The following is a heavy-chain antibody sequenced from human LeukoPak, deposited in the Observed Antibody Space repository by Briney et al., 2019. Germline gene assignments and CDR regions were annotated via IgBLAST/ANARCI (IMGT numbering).Heavy chain of an antibody. CDR2: INPNSGDT. J-gene: IGHJ6*03. CDR3: ARGFQEETYYYYYYMDV. V-gene: IGHV1-2*02. D-gene: IGHD5-24*01. Sequence: ASVKVSCKASGYTFTDYYMHWVRQAPGQGLEWMGWINPNSGDTECAQKFQGRVTLTRDTSISTAYMELSSLGSDDTAVYYCARGFQEETYYYYYYMDVWAKGTTVTVSS. CDR1: GYTFTDYY.